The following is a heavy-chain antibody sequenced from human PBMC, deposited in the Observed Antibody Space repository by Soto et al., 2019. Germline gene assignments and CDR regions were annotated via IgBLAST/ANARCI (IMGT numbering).Heavy chain of an antibody. Sequence: QLQLQESGSGLVTPSQTLSLTCAVSGGSISSGGYSWSWIRQAPGKGLEWIGSIYPSGSTYYNPSLKSRVTISVDRSNNGFSLKMTSVTAADTAVYYCARVKNCIISNCHASWFDPWGQGTLVTVSS. CDR1: GGSISSGGYS. V-gene: IGHV4-30-2*01. D-gene: IGHD2-2*01. J-gene: IGHJ5*02. CDR2: IYPSGST. CDR3: ARVKNCIISNCHASWFDP.